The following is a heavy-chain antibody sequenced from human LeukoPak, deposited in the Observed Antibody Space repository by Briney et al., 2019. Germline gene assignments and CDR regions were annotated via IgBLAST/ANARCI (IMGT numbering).Heavy chain of an antibody. CDR3: AKDGPMVRGVTNFDY. J-gene: IGHJ4*02. V-gene: IGHV3-66*02. Sequence: GGSLRLSCAASEFSVGSNYMTWVRQAPGKGLEWVSLIYSGGSTYYADSVKGRFTISRDNAKNTLYLQMNSLRAEDTAVYYCAKDGPMVRGVTNFDYWGQGTLVTVSS. CDR2: IYSGGST. D-gene: IGHD3-10*01. CDR1: EFSVGSNY.